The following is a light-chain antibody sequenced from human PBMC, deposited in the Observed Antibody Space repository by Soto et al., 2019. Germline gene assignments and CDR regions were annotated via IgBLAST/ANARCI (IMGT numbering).Light chain of an antibody. CDR2: HTS. V-gene: IGKV1-33*01. CDR3: QQYETLPYT. J-gene: IGKJ2*01. CDR1: QDINNF. Sequence: DIQMTQSPSSLPASVGDRVTIACQASQDINNFLNWYQQRPGEAPKLLIFHTSNLEAGVPSRFSGSGSGTSFTFTITSLQPEDFATYYCQQYETLPYTFGQGTKVDIK.